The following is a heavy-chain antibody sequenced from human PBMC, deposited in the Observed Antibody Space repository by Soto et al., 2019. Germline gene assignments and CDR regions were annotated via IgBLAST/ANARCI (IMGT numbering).Heavy chain of an antibody. D-gene: IGHD1-26*01. J-gene: IGHJ5*02. CDR1: GYTFTSYA. CDR3: ARDRFHGSYPDDWFDP. V-gene: IGHV1-3*01. Sequence: QVQLVQSGAEVKKPGASVKVSCKASGYTFTSYAMHWVRQAPGQRLEWMGWINAGNGNTKYSQKFQGRVTITRDTSASTAYMELSSLRSEDTAVYYCARDRFHGSYPDDWFDPWGQGTLVTVSS. CDR2: INAGNGNT.